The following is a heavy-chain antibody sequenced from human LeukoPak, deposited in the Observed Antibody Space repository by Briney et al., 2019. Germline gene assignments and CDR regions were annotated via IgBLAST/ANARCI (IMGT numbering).Heavy chain of an antibody. D-gene: IGHD2-2*01. J-gene: IGHJ3*02. CDR2: SYSNGST. CDR3: ARSSTSCRDAFDI. CDR1: GVSMNNYY. V-gene: IGHV4-4*07. Sequence: KTSETLSLTCSVSGVSMNNYYWNWIRQPAGKGLEWIGRSYSNGSTNYNPSLKSRVTMSVDTSKNQFSLKLSSVTAADTAVYYCARSSTSCRDAFDIWGQGTMVTVSS.